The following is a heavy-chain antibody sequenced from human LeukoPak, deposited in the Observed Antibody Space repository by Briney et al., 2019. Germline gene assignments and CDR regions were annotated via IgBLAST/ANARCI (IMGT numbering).Heavy chain of an antibody. Sequence: GGSLSLSCVASGFPFNTYFMHWVRQAPGRGLEWVASIRYDGSNKYYADSVRGRLSISRDNSKETLYLQMNSLRTGDTAVYYCAKSRSNYDFWSAFDYWGRGALVTVSS. D-gene: IGHD3-3*01. V-gene: IGHV3-30*02. CDR3: AKSRSNYDFWSAFDY. CDR2: IRYDGSNK. J-gene: IGHJ4*02. CDR1: GFPFNTYF.